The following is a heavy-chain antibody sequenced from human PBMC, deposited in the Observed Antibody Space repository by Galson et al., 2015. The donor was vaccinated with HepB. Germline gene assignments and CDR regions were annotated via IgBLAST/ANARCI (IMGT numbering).Heavy chain of an antibody. V-gene: IGHV1-24*01. J-gene: IGHJ6*02. D-gene: IGHD3-10*01. Sequence: SVKVSCKVSGYTLTELSMHWVRQAPGKGLEWMGGFDPEDGETIYAQKFQGRVTMTEDTSTDTAYMELSSLRSGDTAVYYCATGVMVRGVIPSYYYGMDVWGQGTTVTVSS. CDR3: ATGVMVRGVIPSYYYGMDV. CDR1: GYTLTELS. CDR2: FDPEDGET.